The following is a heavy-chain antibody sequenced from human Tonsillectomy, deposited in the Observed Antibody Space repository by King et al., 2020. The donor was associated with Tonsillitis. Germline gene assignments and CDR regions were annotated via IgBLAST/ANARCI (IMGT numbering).Heavy chain of an antibody. CDR2: IKGKTDGGTT. CDR1: GFTFTNAW. J-gene: IGHJ3*02. D-gene: IGHD1-26*01. V-gene: IGHV3-15*01. Sequence: VQLVESGGGLVKPGGSLRLSCVVSGFTFTNAWMSWVRQAPGKGLEWVGRIKGKTDGGTTDYAAPVKGRFTISRDDSKKKVYLQMNSLKTEDTAVYYCTRDDRGSSDAFDIWGQGTMVTVSS. CDR3: TRDDRGSSDAFDI.